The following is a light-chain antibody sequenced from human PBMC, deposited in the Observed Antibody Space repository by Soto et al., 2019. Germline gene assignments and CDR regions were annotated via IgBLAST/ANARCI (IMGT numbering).Light chain of an antibody. CDR3: VLYMGSGISV. CDR1: PGSVSTRYY. J-gene: IGLJ3*02. Sequence: QTVVTQESSFSVSPGRTVTLTCGLSPGSVSTRYYPSWYQQTPGQAPRTLIYNTNTPSSGVPDRFSGSLLGNKAALTITGAQADDESDYYCVLYMGSGISVFGGGTQLTVL. V-gene: IGLV8-61*01. CDR2: NTN.